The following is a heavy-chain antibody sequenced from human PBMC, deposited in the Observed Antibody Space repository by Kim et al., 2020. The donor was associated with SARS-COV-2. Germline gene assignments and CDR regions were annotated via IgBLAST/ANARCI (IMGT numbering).Heavy chain of an antibody. CDR3: ARIDVFDFDF. CDR1: GGSFSNYY. Sequence: SETLSLTCAVYGGSFSNYYWSWIRQSPGKGLEWIGEINHSGSTNYNPSLKSRVTISVDTSKNQFSLKLSSVTAADTAVYYCARIDVFDFDFWGQGTLVT. V-gene: IGHV4-34*01. CDR2: INHSGST. D-gene: IGHD3-16*01. J-gene: IGHJ4*02.